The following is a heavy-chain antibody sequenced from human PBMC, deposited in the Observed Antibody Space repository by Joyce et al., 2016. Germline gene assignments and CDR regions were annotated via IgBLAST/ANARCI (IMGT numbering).Heavy chain of an antibody. CDR3: ARSIAVTATDY. Sequence: EVQLVQSGAEVKKPGESLRISCKTSGYKFTDYYITWVRQMSGKGLEWLGRIDPAHSSTDYSPSFQGHVTMSTDKAINTAYLQWRGLKASDTAMYYCARSIAVTATDYWGQGTLVTVSS. CDR1: GYKFTDYY. J-gene: IGHJ4*02. V-gene: IGHV5-10-1*03. D-gene: IGHD6-19*01. CDR2: IDPAHSST.